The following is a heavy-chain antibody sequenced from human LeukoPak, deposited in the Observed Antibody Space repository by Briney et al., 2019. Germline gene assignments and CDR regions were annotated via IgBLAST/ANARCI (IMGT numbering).Heavy chain of an antibody. CDR2: IYWDDDI. Sequence: SGPTLVNPTQTLTLTCTFSGFSLTTSGVGVGWMRQPPGKALEWLALIYWDDDIHYSPSLKSRLTITKDASKNQVVLTLINMDPVDTATYYCAHRGFSGSYHFDYRGQGALVTVSS. CDR1: GFSLTTSGVG. V-gene: IGHV2-5*02. J-gene: IGHJ4*02. D-gene: IGHD1-26*01. CDR3: AHRGFSGSYHFDY.